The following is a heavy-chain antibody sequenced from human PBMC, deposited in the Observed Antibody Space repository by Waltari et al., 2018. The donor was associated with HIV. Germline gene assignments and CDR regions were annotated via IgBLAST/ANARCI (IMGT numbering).Heavy chain of an antibody. Sequence: QVQLVQSGAEVKKPGSSVKVSCKASGGTFSSYAISWVGQAPGQGLEWMGGIIPIFGTANYAQKFQGRVTITADESTSTAYMELSSLRSEDTAVYYCARLPRSCSSTSCYGWFDPWGQGTLVTVSS. D-gene: IGHD2-2*01. CDR3: ARLPRSCSSTSCYGWFDP. J-gene: IGHJ5*02. CDR1: GGTFSSYA. CDR2: IIPIFGTA. V-gene: IGHV1-69*01.